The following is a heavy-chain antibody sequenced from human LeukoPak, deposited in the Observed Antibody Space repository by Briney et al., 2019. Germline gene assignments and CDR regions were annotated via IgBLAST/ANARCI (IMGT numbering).Heavy chain of an antibody. Sequence: PSQTLSLTCTVSGGSISSGSYYWSWIRQHPGKGLEWIGYIYYSGSTYYNPSLRSRVTISVDTPKNQFSLKLSSVTAADTAVYYCARTTFGIAARPIDYWGQGTLVTVSS. J-gene: IGHJ4*02. V-gene: IGHV4-31*03. D-gene: IGHD6-6*01. CDR1: GGSISSGSYY. CDR3: ARTTFGIAARPIDY. CDR2: IYYSGST.